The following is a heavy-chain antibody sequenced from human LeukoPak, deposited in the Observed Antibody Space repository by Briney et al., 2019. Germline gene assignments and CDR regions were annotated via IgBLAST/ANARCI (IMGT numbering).Heavy chain of an antibody. CDR2: ISYDGSNK. Sequence: GGSLRLSCAASGFAFSSYATHWVRQAPGKGLEWVAVISYDGSNKYYADSVKGRFTISRDNSKNTLYLQMNSLRAEDTAVYYCARDSLVVVTAIFWFDPWGQGTLVTVSS. D-gene: IGHD2-21*02. CDR1: GFAFSSYA. CDR3: ARDSLVVVTAIFWFDP. J-gene: IGHJ5*02. V-gene: IGHV3-30*04.